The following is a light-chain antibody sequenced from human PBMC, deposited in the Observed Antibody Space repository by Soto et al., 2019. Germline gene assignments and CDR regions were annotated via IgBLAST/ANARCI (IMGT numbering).Light chain of an antibody. CDR2: GGS. CDR1: QSVSSNH. J-gene: IGKJ1*01. CDR3: QHYNSYSEA. V-gene: IGKV3-20*01. Sequence: DIVLTQSPGTLSLSPGERATLSCRASQSVSSNHLAWYQQKPGQAPRLLIYGGSTRATGIPVRFSGSGSETEFTLTITRLEPDDFATYYCQHYNSYSEAFGQGTKVDIK.